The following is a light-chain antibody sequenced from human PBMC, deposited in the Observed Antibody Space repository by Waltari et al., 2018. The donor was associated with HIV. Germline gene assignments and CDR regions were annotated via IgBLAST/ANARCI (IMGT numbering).Light chain of an antibody. CDR1: STDIGSYDL. V-gene: IGLV2-23*02. Sequence: QSALTQPASVSGSPGQSITISCTGMSTDIGSYDLVSWYQQHPGKAPKLMIYEVTKRPSGVSNRCSGSKSGNTASLTISGLQAEDEADYHCCSYAGGITHVLFGGGTKLTVL. J-gene: IGLJ2*01. CDR2: EVT. CDR3: CSYAGGITHVL.